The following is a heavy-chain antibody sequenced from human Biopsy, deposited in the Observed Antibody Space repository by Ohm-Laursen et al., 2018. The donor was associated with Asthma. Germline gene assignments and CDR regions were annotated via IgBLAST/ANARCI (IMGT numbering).Heavy chain of an antibody. CDR2: ISVYNGNT. D-gene: IGHD3-10*01. Sequence: AASETASCKTSGYTFNSAGITSARQAPGHGLGWMGWISVYNGNTKVAQKLQDRVTMITDTSTSTAYMELRSLRSDDPAVYFCARAVDYSHYYGIDVWGQGTTVTVS. J-gene: IGHJ6*02. CDR1: GYTFNSAG. V-gene: IGHV1-18*01. CDR3: ARAVDYSHYYGIDV.